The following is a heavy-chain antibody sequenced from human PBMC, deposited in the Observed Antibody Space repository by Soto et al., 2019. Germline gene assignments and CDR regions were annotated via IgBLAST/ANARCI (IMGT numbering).Heavy chain of an antibody. V-gene: IGHV1-18*01. D-gene: IGHD5-12*01. CDR2: ISAYNGNT. Sequence: ASVKVSCKASGSTFTSHGISWVRQAPGQGLEWMGWISAYNGNTNYAQKLQGRVTMTTDTSTSTAYMELRSLRSDDTAVYYCAREDSGYDLYYYYYGMDVWGQGTTVTVSS. CDR1: GSTFTSHG. J-gene: IGHJ6*02. CDR3: AREDSGYDLYYYYYGMDV.